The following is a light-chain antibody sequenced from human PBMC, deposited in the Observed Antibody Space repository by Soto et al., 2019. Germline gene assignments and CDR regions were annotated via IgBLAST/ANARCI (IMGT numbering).Light chain of an antibody. V-gene: IGKV3-15*01. J-gene: IGKJ4*01. CDR3: QQYNVWPLT. Sequence: EIVMTQSPAIQSVSPGERATLSCRASQSVSSNLAWYQQKPGQTPKLLIYVASTRATGIPARFSGSGSGTEFTLTISSLQSEDFAVYYCQQYNVWPLTFGGGTKVEFK. CDR1: QSVSSN. CDR2: VAS.